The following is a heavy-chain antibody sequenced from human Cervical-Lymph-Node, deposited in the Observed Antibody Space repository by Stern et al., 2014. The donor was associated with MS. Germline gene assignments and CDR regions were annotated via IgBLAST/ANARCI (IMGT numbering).Heavy chain of an antibody. CDR3: ARDRGSYSDY. D-gene: IGHD1-26*01. Sequence: QMQLVQSGAEVERPGASVKVSCKASGYTFTAYFLHWVRQAPGQGLEWMGWISPKTGSATYAQQFQDRVTMTRDTSINTGYMEVSSLRSDDTAVYYCARDRGSYSDYWGQGTLVAVSS. J-gene: IGHJ4*02. V-gene: IGHV1-2*02. CDR2: ISPKTGSA. CDR1: GYTFTAYF.